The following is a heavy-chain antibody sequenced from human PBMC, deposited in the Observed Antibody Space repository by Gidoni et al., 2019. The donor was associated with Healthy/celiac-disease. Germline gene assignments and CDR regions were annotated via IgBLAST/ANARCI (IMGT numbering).Heavy chain of an antibody. CDR3: AKRPSGDYYYYYGMDV. D-gene: IGHD3-10*01. J-gene: IGHJ6*02. CDR1: GFTFSSCA. V-gene: IGHV3-23*01. CDR2: ISGSGGIT. Sequence: EVQLLESGGGLVQPGGSLRLSCAASGFTFSSCAMSWVRQAPGQGLEWVSAISGSGGITYYADSVKGRFTISRDNSKNTLYLQMNSLRAEDTAVYYCAKRPSGDYYYYYGMDVWGQGTTVTVSS.